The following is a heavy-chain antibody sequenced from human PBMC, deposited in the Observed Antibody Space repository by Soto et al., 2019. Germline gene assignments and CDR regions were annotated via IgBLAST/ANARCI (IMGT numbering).Heavy chain of an antibody. CDR2: IYYSGST. D-gene: IGHD3-10*01. CDR1: GGSISSYY. CDR3: ARHYYGSGSTLDY. J-gene: IGHJ4*02. V-gene: IGHV4-59*08. Sequence: QVQLQESGPGLVKPSETLSLTCTVSGGSISSYYWSWIRQPPGKGLEWIGYIYYSGSTNYNPSLKSRVSISVDTSKNHCSLKLSTVTAADTAVYYCARHYYGSGSTLDYWGQGTLVTVSS.